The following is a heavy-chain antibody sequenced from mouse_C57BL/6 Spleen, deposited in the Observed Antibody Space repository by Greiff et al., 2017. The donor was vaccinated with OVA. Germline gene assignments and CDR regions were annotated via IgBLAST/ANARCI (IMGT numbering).Heavy chain of an antibody. Sequence: VQVVESGPGLVAPSQSLSITCTVSGFSLTSYGVHWVRQPPGKGLEWLVVIWSDGSTTYNSALKSRLSISKDNSKSQVFLKMNSLQTDDTAMYYCATQDIGYYGSYAMDYWGQGTSVTVSS. CDR3: ATQDIGYYGSYAMDY. CDR2: IWSDGST. V-gene: IGHV2-6*03. D-gene: IGHD1-1*01. CDR1: GFSLTSYG. J-gene: IGHJ4*01.